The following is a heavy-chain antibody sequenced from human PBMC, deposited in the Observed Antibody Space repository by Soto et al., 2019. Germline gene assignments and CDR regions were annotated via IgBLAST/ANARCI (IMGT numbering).Heavy chain of an antibody. CDR2: INAGNGNA. J-gene: IGHJ4*02. Sequence: ASVKVSCKASGYTFTSYAMHWVRQAPGQRLEWMGWINAGNGNAIYLEKFQGRVTITRDTSASTAYMELSSLRSEDTAVYYCASVDYGDYWGQGTLVTVSS. CDR3: ASVDYGDY. CDR1: GYTFTSYA. V-gene: IGHV1-3*01. D-gene: IGHD3-16*01.